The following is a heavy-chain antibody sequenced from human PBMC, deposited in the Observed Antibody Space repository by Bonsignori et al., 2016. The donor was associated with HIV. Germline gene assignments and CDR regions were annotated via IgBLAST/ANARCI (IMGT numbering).Heavy chain of an antibody. D-gene: IGHD1-26*01. Sequence: WIRTPPGKGLEWVSAISGSGGSTYYADSVKGRFTISRDNSKNTLYLQMNSLRAEDTAVYYCAKSPLRSGSYYRYGAEYFQHWGQGTLVTVSS. CDR2: ISGSGGST. V-gene: IGHV3-23*01. J-gene: IGHJ1*01. CDR3: AKSPLRSGSYYRYGAEYFQH.